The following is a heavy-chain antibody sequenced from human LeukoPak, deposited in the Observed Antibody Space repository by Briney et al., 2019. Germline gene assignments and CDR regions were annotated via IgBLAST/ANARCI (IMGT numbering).Heavy chain of an antibody. J-gene: IGHJ4*02. CDR1: GFTFSSYA. CDR2: ISGSGGST. D-gene: IGHD4-23*01. V-gene: IGHV3-23*01. Sequence: QPGGSLRLSCAASGFTFSSYAMSWVRQTPGKGLEWVSAISGSGGSTYYADSVKGRFTISRDNSKNTLYLQMNSLRAEDTAVYYCARDEEDKVTPDLRYWGQGTLVTVSS. CDR3: ARDEEDKVTPDLRY.